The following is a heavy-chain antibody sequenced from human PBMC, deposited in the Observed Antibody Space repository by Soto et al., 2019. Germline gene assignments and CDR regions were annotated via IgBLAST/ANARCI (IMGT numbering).Heavy chain of an antibody. CDR1: GGSISSYY. V-gene: IGHV4-59*12. Sequence: PSETLSLTCTVSGGSISSYYWSWIRQPPGKGLEWIGYIYYSGSTNYNPSLKSRVTISVGTSKNQFSLKLSSVTAADTAVYYCAREAYYYGSGSYWGQGTLVTVSS. CDR2: IYYSGST. CDR3: AREAYYYGSGSY. J-gene: IGHJ4*02. D-gene: IGHD3-10*01.